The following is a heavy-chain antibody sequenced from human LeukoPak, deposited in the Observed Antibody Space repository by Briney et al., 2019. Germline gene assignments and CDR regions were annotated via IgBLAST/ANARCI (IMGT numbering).Heavy chain of an antibody. D-gene: IGHD6-19*01. CDR2: INPGGGGT. V-gene: IGHV1-46*01. J-gene: IGHJ5*02. Sequence: ASVKVSCKTSGYTFTSYYMHWVRQAPGQGLEWVGIINPGGGGTEYAPQFQGRVTMTRDTSTSTVYMELSSLRSEDTAMYYCARGGSGRWNWFDPWGQGTLVTVSS. CDR3: ARGGSGRWNWFDP. CDR1: GYTFTSYY.